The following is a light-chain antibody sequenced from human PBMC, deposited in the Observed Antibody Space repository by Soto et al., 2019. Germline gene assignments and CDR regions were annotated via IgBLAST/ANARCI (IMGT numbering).Light chain of an antibody. CDR3: QVWDLV. J-gene: IGLJ2*01. Sequence: SYELTQPPSVSVAPGKTARITCGGNNIGSKSVHWYQQKPGQAPVLVIYYDSDRPSGIPERFSGSNSGNTATLTISRVEAGDEADYYCQVWDLVFGGGTKLTVL. V-gene: IGLV3-21*04. CDR2: YDS. CDR1: NIGSKS.